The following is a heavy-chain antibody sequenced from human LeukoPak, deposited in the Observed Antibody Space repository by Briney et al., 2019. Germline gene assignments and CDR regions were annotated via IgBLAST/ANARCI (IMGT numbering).Heavy chain of an antibody. CDR3: ATDRARGGDSFDY. D-gene: IGHD3-10*01. CDR2: IYYSGST. CDR1: GFTVSSNY. J-gene: IGHJ4*02. V-gene: IGHV4-30-4*08. Sequence: LRLSCAASGFTVSSNYMSWIRQPPGKGLEWIGYIYYSGSTYYNPSLKSRVTISGDTSKNQFSLNLSSVTAADTAVYYCATDRARGGDSFDYWGQGTLVTVSS.